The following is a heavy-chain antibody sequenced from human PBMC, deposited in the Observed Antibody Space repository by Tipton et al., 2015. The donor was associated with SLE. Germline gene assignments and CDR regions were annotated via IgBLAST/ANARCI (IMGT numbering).Heavy chain of an antibody. CDR3: ARGGGPPGYYYYGMDV. CDR2: IYYSGST. CDR1: GGSISSHY. J-gene: IGHJ6*02. V-gene: IGHV4-59*11. Sequence: TLSLTCTVSGGSISSHYWSWIRQPPGKGLEWIGYIYYSGSTNYNPSLKSRVTISVDTSKNQFSLKLSSVTAADTAVYYCARGGGPPGYYYYGMDVWGQGTTVPVSS. D-gene: IGHD3-16*01.